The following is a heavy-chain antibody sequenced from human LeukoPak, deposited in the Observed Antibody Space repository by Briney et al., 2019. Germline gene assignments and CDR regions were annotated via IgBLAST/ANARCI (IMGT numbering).Heavy chain of an antibody. CDR3: ARGEVVPAASYGMDV. Sequence: PAETLSLTCTVSGGSISSGSYYWSWIRQPAGKGLEWIGRIYTSGSTNYNPSLKSRVTISVDTSKNQFSLKLSSVTAADRAVYYCARGEVVPAASYGMDVWGQGTTVTVSS. CDR2: IYTSGST. CDR1: GGSISSGSYY. V-gene: IGHV4-61*02. J-gene: IGHJ6*02. D-gene: IGHD2-2*01.